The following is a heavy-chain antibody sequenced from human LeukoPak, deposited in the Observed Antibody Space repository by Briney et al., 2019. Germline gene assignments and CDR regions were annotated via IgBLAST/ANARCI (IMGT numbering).Heavy chain of an antibody. Sequence: ASVKVSCKASGYTFTSHDINWVRQATGQGLEWMGWMNPNSGNTGYAQKFQGRVTITRTPSISTAYMELSSLRSEDTAVYYCARVGTWELQRVFDYWGQGPPVTVSS. J-gene: IGHJ4*02. D-gene: IGHD1-26*01. CDR2: MNPNSGNT. V-gene: IGHV1-8*01. CDR1: GYTFTSHD. CDR3: ARVGTWELQRVFDY.